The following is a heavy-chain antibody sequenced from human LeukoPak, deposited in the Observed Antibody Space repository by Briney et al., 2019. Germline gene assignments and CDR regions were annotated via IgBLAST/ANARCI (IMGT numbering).Heavy chain of an antibody. CDR2: IRSRIYGGTA. CDR1: GFSFGDYA. V-gene: IGHV3-49*04. J-gene: IGHJ4*02. Sequence: PGGSLRLSCTTSGFSFGDYALSWVRQAPGKGLEWVGLIRSRIYGGTAEYGASVNGRFTVSRDDSQRIAYLQMNSLKTDDTAVYYCTRGLTKYGAKYYSDSWGQGTLVTVSS. CDR3: TRGLTKYGAKYYSDS. D-gene: IGHD4-23*01.